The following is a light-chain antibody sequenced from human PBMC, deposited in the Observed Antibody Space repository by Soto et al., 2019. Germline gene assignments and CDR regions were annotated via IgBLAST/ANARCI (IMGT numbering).Light chain of an antibody. V-gene: IGKV1-33*01. J-gene: IGKJ3*01. CDR3: PKYDNLSVLT. Sequence: DIQMTQSPAALSASVGDRFIITLQASQDISNYLNCHPQKQGKDPKPLSYDASHVETGVPSRFSGSGSGTDFTFTISSLQPEDIATYYCPKYDNLSVLTFGPGTKVDIK. CDR1: QDISNY. CDR2: DAS.